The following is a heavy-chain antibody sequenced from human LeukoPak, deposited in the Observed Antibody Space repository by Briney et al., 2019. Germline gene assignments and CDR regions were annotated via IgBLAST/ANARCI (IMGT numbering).Heavy chain of an antibody. J-gene: IGHJ6*02. CDR2: IKQDGSQI. Sequence: SWGSLRLSCVASGFSLSNHWMNWVRQAPGKGPEWVAKIKQDGSQIFYVDSVKGRFTISRDNAKNSLFLQMNSLRAEDTALYYCARDYTATGAMDVWGQGTTVTVS. CDR1: GFSLSNHW. D-gene: IGHD2-21*02. CDR3: ARDYTATGAMDV. V-gene: IGHV3-7*01.